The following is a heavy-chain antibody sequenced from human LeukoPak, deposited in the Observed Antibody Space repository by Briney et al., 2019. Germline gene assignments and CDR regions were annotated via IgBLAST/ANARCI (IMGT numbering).Heavy chain of an antibody. D-gene: IGHD1-26*01. J-gene: IGHJ4*02. V-gene: IGHV4-39*01. Sequence: PSETLSLTCTVSAGSIRSSSFFWDWIRQPPGKGLEWIGSIYYSGSTYYNPSLKSRVTMSIDTSKNQFSLNLSSVTAADTAVYYCARQDIVGATTFDYWGQGTLVTVSS. CDR2: IYYSGST. CDR1: AGSIRSSSFF. CDR3: ARQDIVGATTFDY.